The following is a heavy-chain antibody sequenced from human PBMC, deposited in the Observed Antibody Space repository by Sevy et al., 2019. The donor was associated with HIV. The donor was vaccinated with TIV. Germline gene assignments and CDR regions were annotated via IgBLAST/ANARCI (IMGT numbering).Heavy chain of an antibody. J-gene: IGHJ4*02. CDR3: AKPLPAVRSQVFGFFDY. CDR2: ISGSGGST. V-gene: IGHV3-23*01. CDR1: GFTFSSYA. D-gene: IGHD2-15*01. Sequence: GGSLRLSCAASGFTFSSYAMSWVRQAPGKGLEWVSAISGSGGSTYYADSVKGRFTISRDNSKNTLYLQMNSRRAEDTAVYYCAKPLPAVRSQVFGFFDYWGQGTLVTVSS.